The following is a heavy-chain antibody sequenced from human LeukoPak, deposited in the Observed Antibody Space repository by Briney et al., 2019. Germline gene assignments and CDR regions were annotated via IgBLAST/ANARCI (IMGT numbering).Heavy chain of an antibody. CDR3: ARLHLSIVLMVYAHSALFDY. Sequence: SETLSLTCTVSGGSISSGSYYWGWIRQPPGKGLEWIGSIYYSGSTYYNPSLKSRVTISVDTSKNQFSLKLSSVTAADTAVYYCARLHLSIVLMVYAHSALFDYWGQGTLVTVSS. CDR1: GGSISSGSYY. V-gene: IGHV4-39*01. D-gene: IGHD2-8*01. CDR2: IYYSGST. J-gene: IGHJ4*02.